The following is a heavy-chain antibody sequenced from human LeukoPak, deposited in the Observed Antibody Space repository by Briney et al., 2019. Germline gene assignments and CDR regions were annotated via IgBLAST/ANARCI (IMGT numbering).Heavy chain of an antibody. J-gene: IGHJ3*02. Sequence: SVKVSCKASGGTFSSYAISWVRQAPGQGLEWMGGIIPIFGTANYAQKFQGRVTITTDESTSTAYMELSSLRSEDTAVYYCARKCYYDSSGYYGPDAFDIWGQGTMVTVSS. V-gene: IGHV1-69*05. CDR1: GGTFSSYA. CDR3: ARKCYYDSSGYYGPDAFDI. CDR2: IIPIFGTA. D-gene: IGHD3-22*01.